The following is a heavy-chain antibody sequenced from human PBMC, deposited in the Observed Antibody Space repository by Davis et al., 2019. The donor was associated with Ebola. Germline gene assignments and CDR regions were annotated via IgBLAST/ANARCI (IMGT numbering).Heavy chain of an antibody. J-gene: IGHJ4*02. Sequence: GGSLRLSCAASGFTFDDYVMHWVRQGPGKGLEWVSSINWNSGNVAYVDSVKGRFTISRDNAKNSLYLQMNSLRVEDTGVYYCARFSRGELENYWGQGTLVTVSS. D-gene: IGHD3-10*01. CDR2: INWNSGNV. CDR1: GFTFDDYV. CDR3: ARFSRGELENY. V-gene: IGHV3-9*01.